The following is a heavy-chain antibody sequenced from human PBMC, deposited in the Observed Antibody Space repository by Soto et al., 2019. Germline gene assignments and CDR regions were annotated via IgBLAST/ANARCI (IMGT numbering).Heavy chain of an antibody. Sequence: QMPLVQSGAGVKKTGSSVKVSCEASGYTFTYRYLHWVRQAPGQALEWMGWITGLNGDTNFAQKLQRTVPLTRETSMTTAYMELSCLTSDDTGIYYCATPGAFGGPSYGMDVWCQGTSVTVSS. CDR3: ATPGAFGGPSYGMDV. V-gene: IGHV1-45*02. D-gene: IGHD2-15*01. J-gene: IGHJ6*02. CDR1: GYTFTYRY. CDR2: ITGLNGDT.